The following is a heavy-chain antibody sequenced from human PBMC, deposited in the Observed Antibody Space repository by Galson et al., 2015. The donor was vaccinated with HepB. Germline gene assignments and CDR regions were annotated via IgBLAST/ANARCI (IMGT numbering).Heavy chain of an antibody. CDR2: INHSGST. CDR1: GGSFSGYY. CDR3: ARAGLDVDTAMVTYYYYGMDV. D-gene: IGHD5-18*01. V-gene: IGHV4-34*01. Sequence: SETLSLTCAVYGGSFSGYYWSWIRQPPGKGLEWIGEINHSGSTNYNPSLKSRVTISVDTSKNQFSLKLSSVTAADTAVYYCARAGLDVDTAMVTYYYYGMDVWGQGTTVTVSS. J-gene: IGHJ6*02.